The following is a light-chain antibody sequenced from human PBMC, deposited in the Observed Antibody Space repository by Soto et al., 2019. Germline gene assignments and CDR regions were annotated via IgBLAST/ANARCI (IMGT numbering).Light chain of an antibody. CDR1: QSVSNSY. CDR3: QQDYTFFT. CDR2: GAS. J-gene: IGKJ3*01. V-gene: IGKV3D-7*01. Sequence: PGERVTLSCRASQSVSNSYLTWFQQKPGQAPRLLIYGASTRATGNPARFSGSGSGTDFTLTISSLQPEDFAVYFCQQDYTFFTFGPGTKVEIK.